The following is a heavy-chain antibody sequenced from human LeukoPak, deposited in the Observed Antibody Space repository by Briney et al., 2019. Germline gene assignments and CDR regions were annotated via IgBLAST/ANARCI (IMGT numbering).Heavy chain of an antibody. D-gene: IGHD5-12*01. J-gene: IGHJ6*02. CDR1: GFTFSSYS. CDR3: ARLSGYDSAVYYYYGMDV. V-gene: IGHV3-48*04. CDR2: ISSSSSTI. Sequence: PGGSLRLSCAASGFTFSSYSMNWVRQAPGKGLEWVSYISSSSSTIYYADSVKGRFTISRDNAKNSLYLQMNSLRAEDTAVYYCARLSGYDSAVYYYYGMDVWGQGTTVTVSS.